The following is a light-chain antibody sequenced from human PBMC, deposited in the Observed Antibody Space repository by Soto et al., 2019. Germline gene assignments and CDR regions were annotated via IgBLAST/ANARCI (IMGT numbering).Light chain of an antibody. J-gene: IGLJ1*01. CDR1: SRDVGAYNF. CDR3: SAYTVSRTYV. CDR2: NVY. Sequence: QSVLTQPASVSGSPGQSITISCTGTSRDVGAYNFVSWHQQHPGKAPKLMIYNVYDRPSGISYRFSGSKSGNTASLTISGLQGEDEADYYCSAYTVSRTYVFGTGTKLTVL. V-gene: IGLV2-14*03.